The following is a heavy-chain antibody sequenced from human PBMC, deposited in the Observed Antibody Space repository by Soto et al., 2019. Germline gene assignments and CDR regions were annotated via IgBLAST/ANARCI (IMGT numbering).Heavy chain of an antibody. J-gene: IGHJ6*02. D-gene: IGHD3-10*01. CDR3: ARQGFGQLHGLVDV. CDR2: IHHSGST. V-gene: IGHV4-59*08. CDR1: GGSITSHY. Sequence: TSETLSLTCSVSGGSITSHYCSWFRQPPGKGLEWIGYIHHSGSTSYNPSLKSRVTMSVDTSKNQFSLKVNSVTAADMALYYCARQGFGQLHGLVDVWGPGTTVTVSS.